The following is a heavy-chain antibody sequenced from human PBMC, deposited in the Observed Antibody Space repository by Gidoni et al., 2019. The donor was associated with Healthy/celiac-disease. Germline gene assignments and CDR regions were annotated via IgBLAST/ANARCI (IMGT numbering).Heavy chain of an antibody. J-gene: IGHJ4*02. D-gene: IGHD4-17*01. Sequence: QVQLVQSGAEVKQPGSSAKVSCKAPGGPFSSYAIRWVRHAPGQGLEWMGGIIPIFGTANYAQKFQGRVTITADESTSTAYMELSSLRAEDTAVYYCARDADGDTFDYWGQGTLVTVSS. CDR3: ARDADGDTFDY. V-gene: IGHV1-69*01. CDR2: IIPIFGTA. CDR1: GGPFSSYA.